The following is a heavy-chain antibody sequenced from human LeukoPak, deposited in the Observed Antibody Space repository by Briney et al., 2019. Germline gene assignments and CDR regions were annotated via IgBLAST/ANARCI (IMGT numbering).Heavy chain of an antibody. Sequence: GGSLRLSCAASGFSFDDYGMSWVRQAPGKELEWVSGINWDGGSAAYADSVKGRFTISRDNAKNSLYLQMNSLRTEDTAFYYCARDRLAATGLFDYWGQGTLVTVSS. CDR2: INWDGGSA. CDR1: GFSFDDYG. J-gene: IGHJ4*02. V-gene: IGHV3-20*04. CDR3: ARDRLAATGLFDY. D-gene: IGHD6-13*01.